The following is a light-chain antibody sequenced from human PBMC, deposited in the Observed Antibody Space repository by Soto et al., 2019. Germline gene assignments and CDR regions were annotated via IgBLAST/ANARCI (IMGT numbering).Light chain of an antibody. CDR3: SSYAGSTSFV. CDR1: SSDVGGYNY. CDR2: EVS. V-gene: IGLV2-8*01. J-gene: IGLJ1*01. Sequence: QSALTQPPSASGSPGQSVTISCTGTSSDVGGYNYVSWYQHHPGKAPKLVIYEVSKRPSGVPDRFSGSKSGNTASLTVSGLQADDEADYDCSSYAGSTSFVFGTGTKVTVL.